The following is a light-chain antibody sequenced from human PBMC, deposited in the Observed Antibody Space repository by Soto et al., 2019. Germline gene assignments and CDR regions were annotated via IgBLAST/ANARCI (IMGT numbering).Light chain of an antibody. CDR2: AAS. CDR1: QGINSY. J-gene: IGKJ2*01. V-gene: IGKV1-9*01. Sequence: DIQLTQSPSFLSASVGARVTITCRASQGINSYLAWYQQKPGEAPNLLIYAASTLQSGVPSRFSGSGSGTEFTLTISSLQPEDLATYYCQQHNGYPPYAFGQGTKLEIK. CDR3: QQHNGYPPYA.